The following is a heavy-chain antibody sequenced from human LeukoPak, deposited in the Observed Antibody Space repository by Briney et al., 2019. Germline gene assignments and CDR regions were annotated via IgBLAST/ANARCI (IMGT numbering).Heavy chain of an antibody. D-gene: IGHD3-10*01. V-gene: IGHV4-59*12. CDR2: IYYTGST. J-gene: IGHJ4*02. CDR1: GGSISSYY. Sequence: SETLSLTCTVSGGSISSYYWSWIRQPPGKGLEWIGYIYYTGSTNNTSLKSRVTISVDTSKNQFSLKLSSVTAADTAVYYCARGPQNVLLWFGEYYFDYWGQGTLVTVSS. CDR3: ARGPQNVLLWFGEYYFDY.